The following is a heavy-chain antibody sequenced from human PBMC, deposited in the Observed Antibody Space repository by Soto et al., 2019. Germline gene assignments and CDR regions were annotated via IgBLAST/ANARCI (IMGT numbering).Heavy chain of an antibody. CDR3: TTPGPLVATGPYGMDV. Sequence: GGSLRLSCAVSGFTFSDHYMDWVRQAPGKGLEWVGRTRNKANSYTTEYAASVKDRFTISRDDSENSLYLQMNSLKTEDTAVYYCTTPGPLVATGPYGMDVWGQGTTVTVSS. CDR2: TRNKANSYTT. J-gene: IGHJ6*02. V-gene: IGHV3-72*01. CDR1: GFTFSDHY. D-gene: IGHD5-12*01.